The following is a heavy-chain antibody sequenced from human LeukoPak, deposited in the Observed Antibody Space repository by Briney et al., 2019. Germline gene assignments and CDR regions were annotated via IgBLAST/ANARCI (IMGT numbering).Heavy chain of an antibody. CDR3: ARTAVAGSYYYYLDV. V-gene: IGHV4-38-2*01. J-gene: IGHJ6*03. D-gene: IGHD6-19*01. CDR1: GYSFSSGYY. Sequence: PSETLSLTCAVSGYSFSSGYYWGWIRQPPGKGLEWIGSIYHSGSTYYNPSLKSRVTISVDTSKNQFSLKLSSVTAADTAVYYCARTAVAGSYYYYLDVWGKGTTVTVSS. CDR2: IYHSGST.